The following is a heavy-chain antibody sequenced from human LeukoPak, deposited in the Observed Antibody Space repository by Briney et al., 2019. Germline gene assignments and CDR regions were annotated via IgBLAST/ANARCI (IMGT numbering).Heavy chain of an antibody. Sequence: ASVKVSCTASGYTFTSYGISWVRQAPGQGLEWMGWISAYNGNTNYAQKLQGRVTMTTDTSTSTAYMELRSLRSDDTAVYYCARGSTNLDYYYYYMDVWGKGTTVTVSS. D-gene: IGHD5-24*01. CDR3: ARGSTNLDYYYYYMDV. V-gene: IGHV1-18*01. CDR2: ISAYNGNT. J-gene: IGHJ6*03. CDR1: GYTFTSYG.